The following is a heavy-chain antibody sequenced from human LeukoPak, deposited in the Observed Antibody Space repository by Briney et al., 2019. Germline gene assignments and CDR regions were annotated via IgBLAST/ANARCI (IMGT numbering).Heavy chain of an antibody. J-gene: IGHJ4*02. CDR3: ARSPTKYCSGGSCYGAFDY. V-gene: IGHV2-70*04. CDR2: LDWDDDK. CDR1: GFSLSTSGMR. D-gene: IGHD2-15*01. Sequence: SGPTLVNPTQTLTLTCTFSGFSLSTSGMRVSWIRQAPGKALEWLARLDWDDDKFYSTSLKTRLTISKDTSKNQVVLTMTNMDPVDTATYYCARSPTKYCSGGSCYGAFDYWGQGTLVTVSS.